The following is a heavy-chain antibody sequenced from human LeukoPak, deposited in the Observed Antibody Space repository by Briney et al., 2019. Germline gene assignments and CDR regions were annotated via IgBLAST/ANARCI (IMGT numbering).Heavy chain of an antibody. J-gene: IGHJ4*02. V-gene: IGHV3-30*02. D-gene: IGHD6-6*01. CDR3: AKDQYSSSYYFDY. CDR2: IRYDGSNK. CDR1: GFTFSSYG. Sequence: SGGSLRLSCAASGFTFSSYGMHWVRQAPGKGLEWVAFIRYDGSNKYYTDSVKGRFTISRDNPKNTLYLQMNSLRAEDTAVYYCAKDQYSSSYYFDYWGQGTLVTVSS.